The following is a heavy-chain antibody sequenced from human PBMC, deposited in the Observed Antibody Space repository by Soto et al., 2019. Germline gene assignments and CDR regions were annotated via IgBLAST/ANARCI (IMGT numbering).Heavy chain of an antibody. CDR2: IIPISGAA. V-gene: IGHV1-69*06. Sequence: SVKVSCKASGGTFSNYVVNWVRQAPGQGLEWMGRIIPISGAANYAQRFQGRVTITADKSTSTSYMELSSLRSEDTAVYYCARDMTRTVVPYFDFWGQGTLVTVSS. CDR3: ARDMTRTVVPYFDF. CDR1: GGTFSNYV. D-gene: IGHD1-7*01. J-gene: IGHJ4*02.